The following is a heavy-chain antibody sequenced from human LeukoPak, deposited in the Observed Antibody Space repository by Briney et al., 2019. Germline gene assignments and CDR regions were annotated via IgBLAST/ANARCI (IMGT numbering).Heavy chain of an antibody. CDR1: GGSISGFF. CDR2: VYTRGST. D-gene: IGHD3-22*01. CDR3: ARDEKEDDGSALAPRFDS. V-gene: IGHV4-4*07. J-gene: IGHJ4*02. Sequence: PSETLSLTCTVSGGSISGFFWSWIRQPAGKGLESIGRVYTRGSTSYNPSLKSRLTMSLDTSKNLFSLKLSSVTAADTAVYYCARDEKEDDGSALAPRFDSWGQGTLVTVSS.